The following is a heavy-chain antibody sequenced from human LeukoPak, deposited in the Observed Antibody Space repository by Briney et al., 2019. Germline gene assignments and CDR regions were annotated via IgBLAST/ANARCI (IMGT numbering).Heavy chain of an antibody. CDR2: MNSDGGTT. V-gene: IGHV3-74*01. J-gene: IGHJ4*02. CDR1: GFTFSSYW. Sequence: GGSLRLSCAASGFTFSSYWMHWVRQGPGEGLVWVSHMNSDGGTTSYADSVTGRFTISRDNAKNTLYLQMNSLRAEDSAVYYCARGGVLAAVDYWGQGTLVTVSS. D-gene: IGHD2-15*01. CDR3: ARGGVLAAVDY.